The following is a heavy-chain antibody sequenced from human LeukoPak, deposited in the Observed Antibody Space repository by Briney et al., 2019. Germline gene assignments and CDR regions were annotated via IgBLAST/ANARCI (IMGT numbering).Heavy chain of an antibody. CDR1: GISFRRSG. Sequence: PGGSLRLSCAVSGISFRRSGMHWVRHAPGKGLELVAFIQNDGSDKKYADSVKGRFTVSRDNSKNTVYLQMNTLRSEDTAVYYCAREGGVVVAGTFDYWGQGTLVTVSS. CDR2: IQNDGSDK. V-gene: IGHV3-30*02. J-gene: IGHJ4*02. CDR3: AREGGVVVAGTFDY. D-gene: IGHD6-19*01.